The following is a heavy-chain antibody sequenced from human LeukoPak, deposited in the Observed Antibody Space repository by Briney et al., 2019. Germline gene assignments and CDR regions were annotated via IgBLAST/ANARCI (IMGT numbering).Heavy chain of an antibody. J-gene: IGHJ4*02. Sequence: VASVKVSCKASGYDFTDYYMHWVRQAPGQGLEWMGWINPSSGATNYAQKFQGRVTMTRDTSISTAYMELSRLRSDDTAVFYCARWSGSSGNWGQGTLVTVSS. CDR3: ARWSGSSGN. D-gene: IGHD1-26*01. CDR2: INPSSGAT. V-gene: IGHV1-2*02. CDR1: GYDFTDYY.